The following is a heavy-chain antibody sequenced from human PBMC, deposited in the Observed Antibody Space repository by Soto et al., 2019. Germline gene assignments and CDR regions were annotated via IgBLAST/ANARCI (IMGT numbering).Heavy chain of an antibody. CDR1: GFTVSSNY. V-gene: IGHV3-53*04. CDR2: IYSGGST. CDR3: AREYCSGGSCYPEYCYY. D-gene: IGHD2-15*01. Sequence: EVQLVESGGGVVQPGGSLRLSCAASGFTVSSNYMSWVRQAPGKGLEWVAVIYSGGSTYYADSVKGRFTISRHNSKNTLYLQMNSLRAEDPAVYYCAREYCSGGSCYPEYCYYWGRGTLVTVSS. J-gene: IGHJ4*02.